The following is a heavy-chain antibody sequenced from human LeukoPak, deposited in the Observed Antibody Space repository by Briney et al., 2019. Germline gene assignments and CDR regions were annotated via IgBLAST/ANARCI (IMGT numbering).Heavy chain of an antibody. J-gene: IGHJ6*03. V-gene: IGHV4-59*01. Sequence: SETLSLTCTVSGGSFTNYYWSWIRQPPGGGLEWIGHIYYSGSTKYIPSLKSRVTISLDTSKNQFSLKLSSVTAADTAVYYCARIATTKDFWNGHSYYVDVWGKGTTVTVSS. CDR2: IYYSGST. CDR3: ARIATTKDFWNGHSYYVDV. CDR1: GGSFTNYY. D-gene: IGHD3-3*01.